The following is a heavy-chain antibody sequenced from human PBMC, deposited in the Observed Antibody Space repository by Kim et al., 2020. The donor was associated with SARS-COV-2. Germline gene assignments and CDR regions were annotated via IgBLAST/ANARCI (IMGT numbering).Heavy chain of an antibody. CDR2: IYYSGST. CDR3: ARVGARYYDSSGYLDY. V-gene: IGHV4-59*01. Sequence: SETLSLTCTVSGGSISSYYWSWIRQPPGKGLEWIGYIYYSGSTNYNPSLKSRVTISVDTSKNQFSLKLSSVTAADTAVYYCARVGARYYDSSGYLDYWGQGTLVTVSS. CDR1: GGSISSYY. D-gene: IGHD3-22*01. J-gene: IGHJ4*02.